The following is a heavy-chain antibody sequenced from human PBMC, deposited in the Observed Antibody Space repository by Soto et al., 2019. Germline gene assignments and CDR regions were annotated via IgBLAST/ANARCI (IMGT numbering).Heavy chain of an antibody. D-gene: IGHD2-2*01. V-gene: IGHV4-30-4*01. CDR2: ISNSGST. CDR1: VGSVTSDEDY. J-gene: IGHJ4*01. Sequence: SETLSLTCTFSVGSVTSDEDYWTWIRQSPGKGLEWIGYISNSGSTGYNPSLKTRLSMSVDRSKNQFTLRLTSVTAADRAVYFCATESASNYADFDHWGHGTQVTVSS. CDR3: ATESASNYADFDH.